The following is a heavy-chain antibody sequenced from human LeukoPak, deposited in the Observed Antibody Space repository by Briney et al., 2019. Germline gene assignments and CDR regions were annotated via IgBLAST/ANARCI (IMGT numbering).Heavy chain of an antibody. D-gene: IGHD5-12*01. CDR1: GGSLSGYY. CDR2: INHSGST. CDR3: ARGSGYSGYDFMLDY. Sequence: SETLSLTCAVYGGSLSGYYWSWIRQPPGKGLEWIGEINHSGSTNYNPSLKSRVTISVDTSKNQFSLKLSSVTAADTAVYYCARGSGYSGYDFMLDYWGQGTLVTVSS. J-gene: IGHJ4*02. V-gene: IGHV4-34*01.